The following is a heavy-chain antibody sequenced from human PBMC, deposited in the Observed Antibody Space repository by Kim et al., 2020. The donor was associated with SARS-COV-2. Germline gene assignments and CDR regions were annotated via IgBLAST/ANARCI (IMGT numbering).Heavy chain of an antibody. J-gene: IGHJ4*02. V-gene: IGHV3-48*03. Sequence: GGSLRLSCAASGFTFSSYEMNWVRQAPGKGLEWVSYISSSGSTIYYADSVKGRFTISRDNAKNSLYLQMNSLRAEDTAVYYCARDSGDLSMITFGGVIVTNDYWGQGTLVTVSS. D-gene: IGHD3-16*02. CDR2: ISSSGSTI. CDR3: ARDSGDLSMITFGGVIVTNDY. CDR1: GFTFSSYE.